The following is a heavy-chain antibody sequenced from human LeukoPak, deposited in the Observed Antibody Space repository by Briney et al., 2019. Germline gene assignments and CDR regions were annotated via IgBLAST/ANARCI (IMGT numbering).Heavy chain of an antibody. J-gene: IGHJ4*02. CDR2: ISSAVDA. CDR1: GGSITNHF. V-gene: IGHV4-59*11. D-gene: IGHD2-15*01. Sequence: PSETLSLTCTVSGGSITNHFWSWIRQPPGKGLQWIGHISSAVDARYSSSLRSRVTVSLDTSNSQFSLHLKYVTAADTAVYFCARFSSGCSGASCYLNAWGQGTLVTVSS. CDR3: ARFSSGCSGASCYLNA.